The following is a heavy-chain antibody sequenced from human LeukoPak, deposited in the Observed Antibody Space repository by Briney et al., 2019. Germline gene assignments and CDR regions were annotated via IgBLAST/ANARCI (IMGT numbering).Heavy chain of an antibody. CDR2: ISAYNGNT. D-gene: IGHD2-2*01. CDR3: NIGSIVVVPAALAFDI. Sequence: ASVKVSCKASGYTFTSYGISWVRQAPGQGLEWMGWISAYNGNTNYAQKLQGRVTMTTDTSTSTAYMELSSLRSEDTAVYYCNIGSIVVVPAALAFDIWGQGTMVTVSS. J-gene: IGHJ3*02. CDR1: GYTFTSYG. V-gene: IGHV1-18*01.